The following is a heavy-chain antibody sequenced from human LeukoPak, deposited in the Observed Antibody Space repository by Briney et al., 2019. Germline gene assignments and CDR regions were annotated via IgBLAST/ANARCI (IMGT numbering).Heavy chain of an antibody. CDR1: GGTFGSYA. CDR3: ARDETVDGAFDI. D-gene: IGHD2-21*01. J-gene: IGHJ3*02. Sequence: ASVKVSCKASGGTFGSYAISWVRQAPGQGLEWMGGIIPIFGTANYAQKFQGRVTITADESTSTAYMELSSLRSEDTAVYYCARDETVDGAFDIWGQGTMVTVSS. CDR2: IIPIFGTA. V-gene: IGHV1-69*13.